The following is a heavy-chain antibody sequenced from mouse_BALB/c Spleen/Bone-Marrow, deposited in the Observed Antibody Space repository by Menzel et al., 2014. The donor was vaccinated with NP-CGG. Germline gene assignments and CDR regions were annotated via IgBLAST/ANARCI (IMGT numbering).Heavy chain of an antibody. Sequence: VQLQQSGPELVKTGASVKMSCKASGYRFTSYVMHWVKQKPGQGLQWIGYINPYNDGTKYNEKFKGKATLTSDKSSSTAYLELSSLTSADSAVYYCGRGVYYDYDEGAMDYWGQGTSVTVSS. V-gene: IGHV1-14*01. CDR1: GYRFTSYV. J-gene: IGHJ4*01. CDR3: GRGVYYDYDEGAMDY. CDR2: INPYNDGT. D-gene: IGHD2-4*01.